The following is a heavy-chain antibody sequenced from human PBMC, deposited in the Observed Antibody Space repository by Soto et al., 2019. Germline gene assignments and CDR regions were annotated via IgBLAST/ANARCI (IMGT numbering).Heavy chain of an antibody. CDR3: PRALIIMAVYFAS. CDR1: GDSISSRDYS. D-gene: IGHD3-10*01. Sequence: SATLSITCTVSGDSISSRDYSWSWIRQHPGKGLEWIGYIYFIGTTYYNPSLRSRVIMSIETSANQFSLKLTPVTAAYTAFYYCPRALIIMAVYFASWGKEPRAPVPP. V-gene: IGHV4-31*03. CDR2: IYFIGTT. J-gene: IGHJ4*02.